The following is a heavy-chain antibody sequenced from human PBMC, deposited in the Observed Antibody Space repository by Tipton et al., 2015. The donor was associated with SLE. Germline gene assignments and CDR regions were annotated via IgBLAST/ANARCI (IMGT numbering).Heavy chain of an antibody. CDR1: GGSLSDFY. V-gene: IGHV4-59*08. CDR2: VYYTGST. J-gene: IGHJ3*02. D-gene: IGHD7-27*01. Sequence: TLSLTCTVSGGSLSDFYWGWIRQPPGKGLDWIGSVYYTGSTNYNPALKSRVTLSVETSKNQFSLKMTSVTAADTAVYFCARRRALGTAFDIWGQGTMVTVSS. CDR3: ARRRALGTAFDI.